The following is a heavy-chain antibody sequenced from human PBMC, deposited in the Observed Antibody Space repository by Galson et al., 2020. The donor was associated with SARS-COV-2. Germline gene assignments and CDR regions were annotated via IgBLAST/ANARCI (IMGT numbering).Heavy chain of an antibody. CDR1: GHSVSSNSAA. D-gene: IGHD1-1*01. CDR2: TYYRSKWYS. V-gene: IGHV6-1*01. J-gene: IGHJ2*01. Sequence: SQTLSLTCDISGHSVSSNSAAWTWIRQSPSRGLEWLGRTYYRSKWYSDYAVSVKRRIVINADASKNQFSLQLNSVTPEDTAVYYCAREVDKVSVSMEYFDLWGRGTRVTVSS. CDR3: AREVDKVSVSMEYFDL.